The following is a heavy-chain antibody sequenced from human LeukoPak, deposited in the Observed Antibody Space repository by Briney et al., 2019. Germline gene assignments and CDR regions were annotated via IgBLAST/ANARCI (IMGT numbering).Heavy chain of an antibody. V-gene: IGHV4-59*01. Sequence: SETLSLTCTVSGDSISNYLWNWIRQPPGKGLEWIGYTYYNGNTNSNPSLRSRVSMSVDTSKNQFSLKLTSVTAADTAVYYCARDYRYCSSTGCYNYYYMDVWGKGTTVTVSS. CDR2: TYYNGNT. D-gene: IGHD2-2*02. CDR1: GDSISNYL. J-gene: IGHJ6*03. CDR3: ARDYRYCSSTGCYNYYYMDV.